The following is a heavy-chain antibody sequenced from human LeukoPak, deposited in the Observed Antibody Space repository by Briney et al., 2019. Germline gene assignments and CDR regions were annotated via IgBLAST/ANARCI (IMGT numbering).Heavy chain of an antibody. CDR1: GGSISSSSYY. CDR3: ASPTVTTGSVDY. D-gene: IGHD4-17*01. CDR2: IYYSGST. V-gene: IGHV4-39*07. J-gene: IGHJ4*02. Sequence: SETLSLTCTVSGGSISSSSYYWGWIRQPPGKGLEWIGSIYYSGSTNYNPSLKSRVTISVDTSKNQFSLKLSSVTAADTAVYYCASPTVTTGSVDYWGQGTLVTVSS.